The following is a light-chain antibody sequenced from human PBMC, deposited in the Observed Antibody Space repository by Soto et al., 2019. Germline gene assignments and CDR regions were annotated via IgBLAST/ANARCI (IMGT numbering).Light chain of an antibody. CDR3: QQYNNWPPWT. CDR2: WAS. J-gene: IGKJ1*01. CDR1: RSLLYTSNNKNY. V-gene: IGKV4-1*01. Sequence: DIVLTQSPDSLAVSLGERATIHCKSNRSLLYTSNNKNYLAWYQQKPGQPPKLLINWASIRESGVPDRFSGSGSGTDFTLTISSLQSEDFAVYYCQQYNNWPPWTFGQGTKVEIK.